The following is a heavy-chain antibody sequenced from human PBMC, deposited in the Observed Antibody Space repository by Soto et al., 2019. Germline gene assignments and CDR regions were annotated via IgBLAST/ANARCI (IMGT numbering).Heavy chain of an antibody. CDR2: ISTRSNSI. V-gene: IGHV3-48*02. Sequence: GGYLRLSCAATGFTFSIYSMNWVRQAPGKGLEWLSYISTRSNSIYYADSVKGRFTISRDNAKNSKYLQMHSLRDEDTAVYYCARSRETGSSSPFDFWGQGTLVTVSS. D-gene: IGHD1-26*01. J-gene: IGHJ4*02. CDR3: ARSRETGSSSPFDF. CDR1: GFTFSIYS.